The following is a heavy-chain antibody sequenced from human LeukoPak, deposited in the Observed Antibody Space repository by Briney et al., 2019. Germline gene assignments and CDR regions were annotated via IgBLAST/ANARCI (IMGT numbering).Heavy chain of an antibody. Sequence: GGSLRLSCAASGFTFSSYAMSWVRQAPGKGLEWVSAISGSGGSTYYADSVRGRFTISRDNSENTLYLQMNSLRAEDTAVYYCAKPPDSSGHYWGQGTLVTVSS. V-gene: IGHV3-23*01. CDR1: GFTFSSYA. CDR3: AKPPDSSGHY. CDR2: ISGSGGST. J-gene: IGHJ4*02. D-gene: IGHD6-19*01.